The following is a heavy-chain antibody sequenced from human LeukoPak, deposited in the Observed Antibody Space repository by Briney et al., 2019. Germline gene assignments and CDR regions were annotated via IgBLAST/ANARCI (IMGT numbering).Heavy chain of an antibody. D-gene: IGHD5-12*01. CDR2: MNPNNGNT. CDR3: ARRYSGVMQGYFDY. Sequence: ASVKVSCKASGYTFRSHDINGVRQATGQGLEWMGWMNPNNGNTGYAQKFQGRVTMTRDTSITTAYMELSSLRSEDTAVYYCARRYSGVMQGYFDYWGQGTLVTVSS. J-gene: IGHJ4*02. CDR1: GYTFRSHD. V-gene: IGHV1-8*01.